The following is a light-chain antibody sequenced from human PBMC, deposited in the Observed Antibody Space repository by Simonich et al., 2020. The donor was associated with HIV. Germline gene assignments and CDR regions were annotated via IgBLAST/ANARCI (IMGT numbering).Light chain of an antibody. Sequence: NFMLTQPHSVSESPGKTVTISCTRSSGSIASNYVQWYQHRPGSSPTTVIYEDNQRPSGVPDRFSGSKSGNTASLTISGLQAEDEADYYCCSYAGSYTYVFGTGTKVTVL. J-gene: IGLJ1*01. CDR2: EDN. V-gene: IGLV6-57*01. CDR1: SGSIASNY. CDR3: CSYAGSYTYV.